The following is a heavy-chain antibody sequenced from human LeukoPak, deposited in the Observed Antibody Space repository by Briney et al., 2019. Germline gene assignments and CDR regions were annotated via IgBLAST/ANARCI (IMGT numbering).Heavy chain of an antibody. Sequence: SETLSLTCTVSGGSISSYYWSWIRQPAGKGLEWIGRIYTSGSTNYNPSLKSRVTMSVDTSKDQFSLKLTSVTPPDTAVYYCARAIAQAGRKRFDPWGQGTLVTVTS. V-gene: IGHV4-4*07. CDR2: IYTSGST. D-gene: IGHD5-24*01. J-gene: IGHJ5*02. CDR1: GGSISSYY. CDR3: ARAIAQAGRKRFDP.